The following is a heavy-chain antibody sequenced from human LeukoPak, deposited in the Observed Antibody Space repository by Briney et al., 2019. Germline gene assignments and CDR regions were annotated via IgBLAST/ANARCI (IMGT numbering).Heavy chain of an antibody. CDR2: IYWNDDK. V-gene: IGHV2-5*01. CDR3: AHRGDFWSGPEAWDY. J-gene: IGHJ4*02. Sequence: PTLVKPTQTLTLTCTLSGFSLSTSGVGVGWIRQPPGKALEWLALIYWNDDKLYSPSLKSRLTITKDTSKNQVVLTMTNMDPVDTATYYCAHRGDFWSGPEAWDYWGQGTLVTVSS. CDR1: GFSLSTSGVG. D-gene: IGHD3-3*01.